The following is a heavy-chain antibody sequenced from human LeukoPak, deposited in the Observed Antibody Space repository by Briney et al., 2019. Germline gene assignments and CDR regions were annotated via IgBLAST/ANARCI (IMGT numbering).Heavy chain of an antibody. CDR2: ISGSGGST. D-gene: IGHD3-3*01. CDR1: GFTFSSYA. CDR3: AKGYDFWSGPFV. V-gene: IGHV3-23*01. J-gene: IGHJ4*02. Sequence: GGSLRLSCAASGFTFSSYAMSWVRQAPGKGLEWVSAISGSGGSTYYADSVKGRSTISRDNSKNTLYLQMNSLRAEDTAVYYCAKGYDFWSGPFVWGQGTLVTVSS.